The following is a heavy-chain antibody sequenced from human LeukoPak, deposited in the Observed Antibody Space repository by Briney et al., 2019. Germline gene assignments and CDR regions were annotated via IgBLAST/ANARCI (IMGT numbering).Heavy chain of an antibody. D-gene: IGHD2-15*01. Sequence: KSSETLSLTCTVSGASVSGSAYYWGWIRQPPGKGLEWIVNIYYSGSTYYNESLESRVTISIDTSKNQFSLKLNSVTAADTAMYYCASDRIEVDAFDIWGQGTMVTVSS. CDR2: IYYSGST. V-gene: IGHV4-39*01. J-gene: IGHJ3*02. CDR3: ASDRIEVDAFDI. CDR1: GASVSGSAYY.